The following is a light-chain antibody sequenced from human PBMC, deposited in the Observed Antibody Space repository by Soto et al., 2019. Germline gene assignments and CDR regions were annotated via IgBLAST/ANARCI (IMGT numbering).Light chain of an antibody. CDR3: TSYTSTSTGV. Sequence: QSALTKPASVYGSPGQSITISCTGTSSDVGGYNYVSWYQQHPGKAPKLMIYEVSNRPSGVSNRFSGSKSGNTASLTISGLQAEDEADYYCTSYTSTSTGVFGGGTKVTVL. CDR1: SSDVGGYNY. J-gene: IGLJ3*02. V-gene: IGLV2-14*01. CDR2: EVS.